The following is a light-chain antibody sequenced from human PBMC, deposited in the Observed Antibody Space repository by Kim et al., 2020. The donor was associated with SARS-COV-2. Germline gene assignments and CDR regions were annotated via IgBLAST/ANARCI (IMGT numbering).Light chain of an antibody. Sequence: DIQMTQSPSSLSASVGDRVTITCRASQSVSTYLNWYQQKPRKAPKLLIYGASSLQSGVPSRFSGSGAGTDFTLTISSLQPEDVATYYCLQSYSTPYAFGQGTKLEI. CDR1: QSVSTY. J-gene: IGKJ2*01. CDR2: GAS. V-gene: IGKV1-39*01. CDR3: LQSYSTPYA.